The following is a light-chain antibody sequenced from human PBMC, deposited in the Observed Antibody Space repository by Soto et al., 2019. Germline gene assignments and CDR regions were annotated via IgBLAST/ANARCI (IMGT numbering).Light chain of an antibody. Sequence: AIQMTQSPSSLSASVGDRVTITCRASQGIRNDLGWYQQTPGKAPKLLIYGASTLQSGVPSRFSGSGSGTDFTLTISRLQPEDFATYFCLEDYNYPRTFGQGTKV. CDR1: QGIRND. V-gene: IGKV1-6*01. CDR2: GAS. J-gene: IGKJ1*01. CDR3: LEDYNYPRT.